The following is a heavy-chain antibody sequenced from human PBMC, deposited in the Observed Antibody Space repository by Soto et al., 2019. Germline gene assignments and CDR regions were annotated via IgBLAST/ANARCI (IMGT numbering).Heavy chain of an antibody. V-gene: IGHV3-33*01. J-gene: IGHJ6*02. CDR2: MWYDGSNK. CDR3: ARDGVVPAATDYYYYGMDV. CDR1: GFTFSSYG. D-gene: IGHD2-2*01. Sequence: GGSLSLSCXAXGFTFSSYGMHWFRQAPGKGLEWVAVMWYDGSNKSYPDSVKGRFTISRDNSKNTLYLQMNSLRAEDTAVYYCARDGVVPAATDYYYYGMDVWGQGTTVTVSS.